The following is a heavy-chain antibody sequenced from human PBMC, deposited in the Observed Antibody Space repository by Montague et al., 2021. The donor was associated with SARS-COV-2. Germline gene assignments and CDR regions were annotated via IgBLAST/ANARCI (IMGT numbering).Heavy chain of an antibody. J-gene: IGHJ6*02. CDR2: INHSGDT. V-gene: IGHV4-34*01. D-gene: IGHD6-19*01. Sequence: SETLSLTCAVYGGSFSSYCCSWIRQSPWKGLEWIGEINHSGDTNYNPPLKSRVTISVDTSKNQFSLKLRSVTATDMAVYYCARGVLGENRYASGWFLTHHYNSLDVWGQGTTVTVSS. CDR1: GGSFSSYC. CDR3: ARGVLGENRYASGWFLTHHYNSLDV.